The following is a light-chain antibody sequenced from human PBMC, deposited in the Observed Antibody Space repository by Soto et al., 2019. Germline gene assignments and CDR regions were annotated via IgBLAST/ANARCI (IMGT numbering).Light chain of an antibody. CDR1: QAIRTA. V-gene: IGKV1-6*01. Sequence: AIQLTQSPSSLYASVGDRVTITCRASQAIRTALGWYQQKPGKVHKLLIYAAYILQSGVQSRFSGSGSGTDFTLTIRSLQPEDFATYYCMLDFRYFWAFGQGTKVDIK. CDR2: AAY. J-gene: IGKJ1*01. CDR3: MLDFRYFWA.